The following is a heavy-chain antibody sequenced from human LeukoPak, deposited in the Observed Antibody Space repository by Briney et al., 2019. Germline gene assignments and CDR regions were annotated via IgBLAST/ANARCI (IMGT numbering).Heavy chain of an antibody. D-gene: IGHD4-17*01. CDR2: IYHSGST. CDR1: GDSISSSSYF. CDR3: ARETTRGGTGRTVTSPIDY. J-gene: IGHJ4*02. V-gene: IGHV4-39*07. Sequence: SETLSLTCTASGDSISSSSYFWGWIRQPPGKGLEWIGSIYHSGSTNYNPSLKSRVTVSVDKSKNQFSLKLSSVTAADTAVYYCARETTRGGTGRTVTSPIDYWGQGTLVTVSS.